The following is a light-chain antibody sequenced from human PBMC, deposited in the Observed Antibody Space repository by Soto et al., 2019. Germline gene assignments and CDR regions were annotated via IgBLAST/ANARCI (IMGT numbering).Light chain of an antibody. Sequence: EMVMTQSPATLSVSPGDGATLSCRASQSVGSNLAWFQQKPGQAPRLLIYGASTRATGIPARFSGSGSGTEFPLTISSLRFEVFAVNYCKQYYIWPRTFGRGPSWRSN. CDR2: GAS. J-gene: IGKJ2*01. V-gene: IGKV3-15*01. CDR3: KQYYIWPRT. CDR1: QSVGSN.